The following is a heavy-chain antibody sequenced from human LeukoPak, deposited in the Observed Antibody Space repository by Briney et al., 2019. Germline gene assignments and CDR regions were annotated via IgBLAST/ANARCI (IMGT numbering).Heavy chain of an antibody. V-gene: IGHV4-4*07. CDR2: IYTSGST. Sequence: PSETLSLTCTASGGSISSYYWSWIRQPAGKGLEWIGRIYTSGSTNYNPSLKSRVTMSVDTSKNQFSLKLSSVTAADTAVYYCARDFAPYYYDSSEFDAFDIWGQGTMVTVSS. J-gene: IGHJ3*02. D-gene: IGHD3-22*01. CDR3: ARDFAPYYYDSSEFDAFDI. CDR1: GGSISSYY.